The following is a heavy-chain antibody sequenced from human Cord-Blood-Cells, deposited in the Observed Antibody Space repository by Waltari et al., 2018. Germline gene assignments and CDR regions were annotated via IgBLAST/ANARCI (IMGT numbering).Heavy chain of an antibody. CDR1: GGTFSSYA. J-gene: IGHJ6*02. CDR2: IIPIFGTA. Sequence: QVQLVQSGAEVKKPGSSVKVSCKASGGTFSSYAISRVRQAPGHGLEWMGGIIPIFGTANYAQKFQGRVTMTADKSTSTAYMELSSLRSEDTAVYYCARVSGVVFWSGYYYGMDVWGQGTTVTVSS. CDR3: ARVSGVVFWSGYYYGMDV. V-gene: IGHV1-69*06. D-gene: IGHD3-3*01.